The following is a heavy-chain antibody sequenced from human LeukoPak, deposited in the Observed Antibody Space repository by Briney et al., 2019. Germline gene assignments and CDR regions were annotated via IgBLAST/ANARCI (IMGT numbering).Heavy chain of an antibody. CDR2: IRYDGSNK. V-gene: IGHV3-30*02. CDR1: GFTFSSYG. D-gene: IGHD3-16*01. Sequence: PGGSLRLSCEVSGFTFSSYGMHWVRQAPGKGLEWVAFIRYDGSNKYYADSVKGRFTISRDNSKNTLYLQMNSLRAEDTAVYYCAKADSDHLGLFYYYYYYMDVWGKGTTVTISS. CDR3: AKADSDHLGLFYYYYYYMDV. J-gene: IGHJ6*03.